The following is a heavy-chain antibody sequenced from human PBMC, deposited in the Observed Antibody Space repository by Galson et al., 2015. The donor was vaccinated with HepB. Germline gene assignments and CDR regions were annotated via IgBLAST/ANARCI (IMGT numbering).Heavy chain of an antibody. CDR1: GGTFSSYT. CDR3: ARGSCVGSCYYYYGMDV. CDR2: IIPILGIA. V-gene: IGHV1-69*02. Sequence: SVKVSCKASGGTFSSYTISWVRQAPGQGLEWMGRIIPILGIANYAQKFQGRVTITADKSTSTAYMELSSLRSEDTAVYYCARGSCVGSCYYYYGMDVWGQGTTVTVSS. J-gene: IGHJ6*02. D-gene: IGHD2-15*01.